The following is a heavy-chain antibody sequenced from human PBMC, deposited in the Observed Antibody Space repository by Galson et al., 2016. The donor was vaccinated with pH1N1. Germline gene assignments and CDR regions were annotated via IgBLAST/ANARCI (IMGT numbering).Heavy chain of an antibody. Sequence: SVKVSCKASGYTFPNYFMHWVRQAPGQGLEWMGVINPSGGKTTYAQKFQGRVTMTRDRSTSTVYMELSSLRSGDTAVYYCARKIWTSNSCVFDYRGQGTLVSVPS. J-gene: IGHJ4*02. CDR2: INPSGGKT. V-gene: IGHV1-46*01. D-gene: IGHD3/OR15-3a*01. CDR3: ARKIWTSNSCVFDY. CDR1: GYTFPNYF.